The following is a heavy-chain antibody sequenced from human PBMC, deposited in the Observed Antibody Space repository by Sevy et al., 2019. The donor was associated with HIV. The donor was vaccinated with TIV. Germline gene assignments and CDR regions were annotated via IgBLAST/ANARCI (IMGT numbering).Heavy chain of an antibody. CDR2: INFTGNT. J-gene: IGHJ4*02. CDR3: ARDSTTRPRVLDY. Sequence: SETLSLTCSVSGGSISSYFWTWVRQSPGKGLEWIGNINFTGNTDYSPSPKSRVTLSLDTSKSQFSLTLKSVTAADTAIYFCARDSTTRPRVLDYWGQGTLVTVSS. D-gene: IGHD1-1*01. CDR1: GGSISSYF. V-gene: IGHV4-59*01.